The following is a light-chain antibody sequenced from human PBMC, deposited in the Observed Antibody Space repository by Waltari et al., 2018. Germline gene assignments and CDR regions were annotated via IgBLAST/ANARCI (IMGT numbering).Light chain of an antibody. CDR2: AAS. CDR1: QGLSNY. J-gene: IGKJ1*01. V-gene: IGKV1-9*01. CDR3: QQLNSYQWT. Sequence: IQLTQSPSSLSASVGDRVTITCRASQGLSNYLAWYQQKPGKAPKLLIYAASTLQSGVPSRISGSGSGTDFTLTISSLQPEDFATYYCQQLNSYQWTFGQGTKVEIK.